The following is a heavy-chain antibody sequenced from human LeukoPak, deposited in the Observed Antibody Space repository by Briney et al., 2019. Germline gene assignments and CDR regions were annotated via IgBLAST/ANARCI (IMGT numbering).Heavy chain of an antibody. D-gene: IGHD1-26*01. V-gene: IGHV3-23*01. Sequence: PGGSLRLSCAASGFTFSTYSMNWVRQAPGKGLEWVSSISESGDKTDYADSVRGRFTISRDNSQNTLYLQMNSLRVEDTALYYCAKQWVDCWGQGTLVTVSS. CDR3: AKQWVDC. J-gene: IGHJ4*02. CDR2: ISESGDKT. CDR1: GFTFSTYS.